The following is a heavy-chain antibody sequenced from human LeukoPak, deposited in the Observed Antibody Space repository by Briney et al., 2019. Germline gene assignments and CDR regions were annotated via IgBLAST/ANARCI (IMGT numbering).Heavy chain of an antibody. J-gene: IGHJ5*02. D-gene: IGHD6-13*01. CDR3: AREETTPGIAAAGTSVNWFDP. Sequence: SETLSLTCTVSGGSISSGGYYWSWIRQHPGKGLEWIGYIYYSGSTYYNPSLKSRVTISVDTSKNQFSLKLSSVTAADTAVYYCAREETTPGIAAAGTSVNWFDPWGQGTLVTVSS. CDR1: GGSISSGGYY. V-gene: IGHV4-31*03. CDR2: IYYSGST.